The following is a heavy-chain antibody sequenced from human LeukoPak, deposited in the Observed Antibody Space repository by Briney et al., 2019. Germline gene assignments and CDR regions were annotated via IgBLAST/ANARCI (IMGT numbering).Heavy chain of an antibody. V-gene: IGHV2-5*02. Sequence: SGPTLVKPTQTLTLTCTFSGFSLSTSGVGVGWIRQPPGKALEWLALIYWDDDKRYSPSLKSRLTITKDTSKNQVVLTMTNMDPVDTATYYCAHRPGFGLELILFDYWGQGTLVTVSS. CDR3: AHRPGFGLELILFDY. D-gene: IGHD1-7*01. J-gene: IGHJ4*02. CDR2: IYWDDDK. CDR1: GFSLSTSGVG.